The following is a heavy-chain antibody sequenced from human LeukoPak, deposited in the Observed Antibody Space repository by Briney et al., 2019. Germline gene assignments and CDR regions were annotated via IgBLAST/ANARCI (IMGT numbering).Heavy chain of an antibody. CDR3: TRDKDWSYDY. V-gene: IGHV3-49*04. CDR1: GFTFGDHG. CDR2: IRRKVSGGTT. J-gene: IGHJ4*02. D-gene: IGHD3/OR15-3a*01. Sequence: PGGSLRLSCTASGFTFGDHGMGWVRQAPEKGLEWVGFIRRKVSGGTTEYAASVRGRFSISRDDSKSIAYLQMNGLKTEDTAVYYCTRDKDWSYDYWGQGTLVTVSS.